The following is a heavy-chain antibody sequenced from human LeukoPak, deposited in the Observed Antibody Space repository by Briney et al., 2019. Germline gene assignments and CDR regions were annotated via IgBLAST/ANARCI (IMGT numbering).Heavy chain of an antibody. J-gene: IGHJ4*02. D-gene: IGHD3-9*01. CDR2: ISSSMISI. CDR1: GFTFSSYS. CDR3: ARVYDVLTGGFDH. Sequence: NPGGSLRLSCAASGFTFSSYSMNWVRQAPGKGLEWVSFISSSMISIHYADSVQGRFTISRDNARNILYLQMNSLRAEDTAVYYCARVYDVLTGGFDHWGQGALVTVSS. V-gene: IGHV3-21*01.